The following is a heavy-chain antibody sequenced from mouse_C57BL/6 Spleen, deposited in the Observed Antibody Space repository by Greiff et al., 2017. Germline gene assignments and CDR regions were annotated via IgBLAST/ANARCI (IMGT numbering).Heavy chain of an antibody. V-gene: IGHV5-4*01. J-gene: IGHJ1*03. CDR3: ARDGDDYDGDWYFDV. CDR2: ISDGGSYT. Sequence: EVKLVESGGGLVKPGGSLKLSCAASGFTFSSYAMSWVRQTPEKRLEWVATISDGGSYTYYPDNVKGRFTISRDNAKNNLYLQMSHLKSEDTAMYYCARDGDDYDGDWYFDVWGTGTTVTVSS. CDR1: GFTFSSYA. D-gene: IGHD2-4*01.